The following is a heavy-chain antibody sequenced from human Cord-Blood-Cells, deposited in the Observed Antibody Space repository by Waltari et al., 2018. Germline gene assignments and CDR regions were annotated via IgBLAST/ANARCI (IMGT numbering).Heavy chain of an antibody. CDR2: IIPIFGTA. CDR3: ARRCSGGSCYSDYYYGMDV. CDR1: GGTFSSYA. Sequence: QVQLVQSGAEVKKPGSSVKVSCKASGGTFSSYAISWVRQAPGQGLEWMGGIIPIFGTANYAQKFQGRVTITADESTSTAYMELSSLRCEDTAVYYCARRCSGGSCYSDYYYGMDVWGQGTTVTVSS. J-gene: IGHJ6*02. V-gene: IGHV1-69*01. D-gene: IGHD2-15*01.